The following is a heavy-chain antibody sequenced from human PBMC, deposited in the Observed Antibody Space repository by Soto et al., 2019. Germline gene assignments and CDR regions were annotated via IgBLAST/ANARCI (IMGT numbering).Heavy chain of an antibody. D-gene: IGHD5-12*01. CDR1: GYTFTSYY. CDR3: ARDLEWLRDFRDYYGMDV. Sequence: ASVTVSCKASGYTFTSYYMHWVRQAPGQGLEWMGIINPSGGSTSYAQKFQGRVTMTRDTSTSTVYMELSSLRSEDTAVYYCARDLEWLRDFRDYYGMDVWGQGTTVTVSS. J-gene: IGHJ6*02. CDR2: INPSGGST. V-gene: IGHV1-46*01.